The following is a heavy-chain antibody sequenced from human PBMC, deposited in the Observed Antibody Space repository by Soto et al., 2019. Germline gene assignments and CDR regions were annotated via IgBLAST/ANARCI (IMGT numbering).Heavy chain of an antibody. J-gene: IGHJ4*02. D-gene: IGHD4-17*01. CDR1: GGSITTGGSY. CDR3: ARSPGLLPTVMED. CDR2: IYHSGNT. V-gene: IGHV4-31*03. Sequence: SETLSLTCTVSGGSITTGGSYWSWIRQHPGKGLEWIGNIYHSGNTYYNPSLKSRLTISVDTSKNHFSLMVDSVTAADTAVYYCARSPGLLPTVMEDWGQGTLVTVSS.